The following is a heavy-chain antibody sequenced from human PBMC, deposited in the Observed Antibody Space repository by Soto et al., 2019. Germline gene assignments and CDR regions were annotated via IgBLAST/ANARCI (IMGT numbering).Heavy chain of an antibody. CDR3: ARSDDKDILTGCYN. V-gene: IGHV3-23*01. J-gene: IGHJ4*02. CDR2: IGHSGYSI. CDR1: GFTLNNHA. D-gene: IGHD3-9*01. Sequence: GGSLRLSCAASGFTLNNHAMAWVRQAPGKGLEWVSSIGHSGYSINYGDSVKGRFTISRDNSKNMLFLEMNGLRAEDTAVYYCARSDDKDILTGCYNWGQGALVTLSS.